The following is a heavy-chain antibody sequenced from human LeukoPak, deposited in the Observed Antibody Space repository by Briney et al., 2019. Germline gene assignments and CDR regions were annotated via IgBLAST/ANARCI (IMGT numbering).Heavy chain of an antibody. J-gene: IGHJ3*02. V-gene: IGHV4-59*01. CDR2: IYYSGST. CDR1: GGSISSYY. CDR3: ARRDYRDAFDI. Sequence: SETLSLTCTVSGGSISSYYWSWIRQPPGKGLEWIGYIYYSGSTNYNPSLKSRVTISVDTSKNQFSLKLSSVAAADTAVYYCARRDYRDAFDIWGQGTMVTVSS. D-gene: IGHD3-16*01.